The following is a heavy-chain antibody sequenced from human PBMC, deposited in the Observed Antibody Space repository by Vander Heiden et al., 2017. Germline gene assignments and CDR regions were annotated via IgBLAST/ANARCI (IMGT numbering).Heavy chain of an antibody. CDR1: GCTVISYD. V-gene: IGHV3-13*01. Sequence: EVQLGESGGGLVQPGGSLRLSCAASGCTVISYDMRLVRQATGKGREWVSAIGTTGDTYYPGSVKGRFTISRENAKNSLYLQMNSLRAGDTAVYYCARGYYYDSSGYYWFDYWGQGTLVTVSS. CDR3: ARGYYYDSSGYYWFDY. CDR2: IGTTGDT. J-gene: IGHJ4*02. D-gene: IGHD3-22*01.